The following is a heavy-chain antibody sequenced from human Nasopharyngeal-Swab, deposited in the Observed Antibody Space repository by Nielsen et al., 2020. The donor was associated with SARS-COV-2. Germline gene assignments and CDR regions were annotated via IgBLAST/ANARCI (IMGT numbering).Heavy chain of an antibody. CDR3: ARVYCTNGVCYGLDYYYYYGMDV. J-gene: IGHJ6*02. CDR2: INTNTGNP. D-gene: IGHD2-8*01. V-gene: IGHV7-4-1*02. Sequence: WARQAPGQGCGWMGWINTNTGNPTYAQGFTGRFVFSLDTSVSTAYLQISSLKAEDTAVYYCARVYCTNGVCYGLDYYYYYGMDVWGQGTTVTVSS.